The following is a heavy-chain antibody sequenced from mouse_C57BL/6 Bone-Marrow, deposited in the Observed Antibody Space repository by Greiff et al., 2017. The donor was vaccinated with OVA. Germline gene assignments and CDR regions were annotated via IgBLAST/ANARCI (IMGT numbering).Heavy chain of an antibody. CDR2: INPSSGYT. CDR1: GYTFTSYT. CDR3: ARSDSPYYYGSSSGFDY. D-gene: IGHD1-1*01. Sequence: VQLQQSGAELARPGASVKMSCKASGYTFTSYTMHWVKQRPGPGLEWIGYINPSSGYTKYNQKFKDKATLTADKSSSTAYMQLSSLTSEDSAVYYCARSDSPYYYGSSSGFDYWGQGTTLTVSS. V-gene: IGHV1-4*01. J-gene: IGHJ2*01.